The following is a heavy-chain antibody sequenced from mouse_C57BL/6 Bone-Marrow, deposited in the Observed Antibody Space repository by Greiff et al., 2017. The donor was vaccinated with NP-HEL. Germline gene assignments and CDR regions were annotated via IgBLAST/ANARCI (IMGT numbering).Heavy chain of an antibody. CDR1: GYTFTSYG. D-gene: IGHD3-2*02. J-gene: IGHJ3*01. V-gene: IGHV1-81*01. Sequence: QVQLKQSGAELARPGASVKLSCKASGYTFTSYGISWVKQRTGQGLEWIGEIYPRSGNTYYNEKFKGKATLTADKSSRTAYMELRSLTSEDSAVYFCARVGRNSSGPWFAYWGQGTLVTVSA. CDR3: ARVGRNSSGPWFAY. CDR2: IYPRSGNT.